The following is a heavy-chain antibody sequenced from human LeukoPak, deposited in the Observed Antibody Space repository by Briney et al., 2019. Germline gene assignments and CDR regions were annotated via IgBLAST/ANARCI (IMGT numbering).Heavy chain of an antibody. CDR3: ASHRWGGWRRGWYFDY. V-gene: IGHV4-30-4*01. J-gene: IGHJ4*02. CDR2: IYYSGST. D-gene: IGHD6-19*01. CDR1: GGSISSGDYC. Sequence: PSQTLSLTCTVSGGSISSGDYCWSWIRQPPGKGLEWIGYIYYSGSTYYNPSLKSRVTISVDTSKNQFSLKLSSVTAADTAVYYCASHRWGGWRRGWYFDYWGQGTLVTVSS.